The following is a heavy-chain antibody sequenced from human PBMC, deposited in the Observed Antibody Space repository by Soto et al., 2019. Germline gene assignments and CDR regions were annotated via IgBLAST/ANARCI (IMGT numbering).Heavy chain of an antibody. CDR3: AGMGGNYSHYGMDV. D-gene: IGHD1-26*01. CDR2: INHSGGT. J-gene: IGHJ6*02. Sequence: QVQLQQWGAGLLKPSETLSLTCAVSGGSFSVYHWSWIRQPPGKGLEWIGEINHSGGTNYNPSLKIRVTIAVDTSKNQFSLKLSSVTAADTAVYYCAGMGGNYSHYGMDVWGQGTTVTVSS. CDR1: GGSFSVYH. V-gene: IGHV4-34*01.